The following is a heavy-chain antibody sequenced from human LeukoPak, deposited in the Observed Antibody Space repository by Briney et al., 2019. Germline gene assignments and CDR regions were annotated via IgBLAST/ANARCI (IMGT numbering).Heavy chain of an antibody. Sequence: SETLSLTCGVSGGSISNTNWWTWVRQPPGKGLEWIGEIYHSGSTNYNPSLKSRVTISVDKSKNQFSLKLRSVTAADTAVYYCARLQRITMNAFDIWGQGTMATVSS. CDR3: ARLQRITMNAFDI. V-gene: IGHV4/OR15-8*01. CDR2: IYHSGST. D-gene: IGHD3-22*01. CDR1: GGSISNTNW. J-gene: IGHJ3*02.